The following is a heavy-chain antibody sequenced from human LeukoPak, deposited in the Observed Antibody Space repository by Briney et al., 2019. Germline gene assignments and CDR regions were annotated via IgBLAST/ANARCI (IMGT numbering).Heavy chain of an antibody. J-gene: IGHJ4*02. CDR2: ISSSSSYI. CDR3: ARDRSDYGDYIFDY. V-gene: IGHV3-21*01. Sequence: KPGGSLRLSCAASGFTFSSYSMNWVRQAPGKGLEWVSSISSSSSYIYYADSVKGRFTISRDNAKNSLYLQMNSLRAEDTAVYYCARDRSDYGDYIFDYWGQGTLVTVSS. D-gene: IGHD4-17*01. CDR1: GFTFSSYS.